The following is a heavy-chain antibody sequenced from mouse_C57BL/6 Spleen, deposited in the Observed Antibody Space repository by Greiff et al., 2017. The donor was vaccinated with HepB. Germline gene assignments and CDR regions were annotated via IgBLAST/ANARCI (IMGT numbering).Heavy chain of an antibody. CDR2: IHPNSGST. CDR3: ARPHYYGSSLAWFAY. CDR1: GYTFTSYW. Sequence: QVQLQQPGAELVKPGASVKLSCKASGYTFTSYWMHWVKQRPGQGLEWIGMIHPNSGSTNYNEKFKSKATLTVDKSSSTAYMQLSSLTSEDSAVYDCARPHYYGSSLAWFAYWGQGTLVTVS. V-gene: IGHV1-64*01. J-gene: IGHJ3*01. D-gene: IGHD1-1*01.